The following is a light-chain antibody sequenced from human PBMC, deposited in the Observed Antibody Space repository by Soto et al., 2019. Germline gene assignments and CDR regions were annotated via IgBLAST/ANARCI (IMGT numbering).Light chain of an antibody. V-gene: IGKV3-11*01. J-gene: IGKJ4*01. CDR1: QSVSSY. Sequence: EIVLTQSPATLSLSPGERATLSCRASQSVSSYLAWYQQKPGQAPRLLIYDASNRATGIPARFSGSGSGTDFTLTISSPEPEDFAVYYCQQRSNWPLTLTFGGGTKVEIK. CDR2: DAS. CDR3: QQRSNWPLTLT.